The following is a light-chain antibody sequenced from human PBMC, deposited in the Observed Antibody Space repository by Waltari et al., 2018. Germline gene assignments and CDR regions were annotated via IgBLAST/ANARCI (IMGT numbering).Light chain of an antibody. CDR3: QQYYSTPPT. V-gene: IGKV4-1*01. CDR2: WAS. CDR1: LCSYNVNND. J-gene: IGKJ2*01. Sequence: LCSYNVNNDLSWYQQKPGRPPKLVIYWASTRDSGVPYRFSGSGSGTDFTLTISGLQAEDVAVYYCQQYYSTPPTFGQGTKLMIK.